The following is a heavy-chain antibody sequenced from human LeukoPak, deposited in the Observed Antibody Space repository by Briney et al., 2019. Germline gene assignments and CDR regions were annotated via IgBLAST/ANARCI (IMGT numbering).Heavy chain of an antibody. J-gene: IGHJ4*02. V-gene: IGHV3-23*01. D-gene: IGHD3-10*01. Sequence: GGSLRLSCAASGFTFSSYAMSWVRQAPGKGLEWVSTISGSGGGTYYADSVKGRFTISRDNSKNTQYLQMNSLRAEDTAVYFCARVIGYYGSGRNYYFDCWGQGTLVTVSS. CDR1: GFTFSSYA. CDR2: ISGSGGGT. CDR3: ARVIGYYGSGRNYYFDC.